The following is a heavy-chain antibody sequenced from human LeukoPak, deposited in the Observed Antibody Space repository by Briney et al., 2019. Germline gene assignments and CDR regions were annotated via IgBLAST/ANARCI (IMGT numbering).Heavy chain of an antibody. CDR3: AELGITMIGGV. J-gene: IGHJ6*04. V-gene: IGHV3-23*01. D-gene: IGHD3-10*02. CDR1: GFTFNSHA. Sequence: GGSLRLSCAASGFTFNSHAMAWVRQAPGKGLEWVSAISGSGGRTYDADSVKGRFTISRDNAKNSLYLQMNSLRAEDTAVYYCAELGITMIGGVWGKGTTVTISS. CDR2: ISGSGGRT.